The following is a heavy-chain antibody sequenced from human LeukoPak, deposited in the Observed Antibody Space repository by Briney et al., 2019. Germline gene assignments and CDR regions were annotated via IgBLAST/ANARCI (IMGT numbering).Heavy chain of an antibody. D-gene: IGHD5-18*01. CDR3: RVDTAMTTGWYYYYYMDV. CDR1: GYPFNNYD. J-gene: IGHJ6*03. Sequence: GASVKVSCKASGYPFNNYDINWVRQATGQGLEWMGWMNPHSGKTGYAQNFQGRVTMTRDTSISTAYMELSSLRSDDTAVYYCRVDTAMTTGWYYYYYMDVWGKGTTVTVSS. CDR2: MNPHSGKT. V-gene: IGHV1-8*01.